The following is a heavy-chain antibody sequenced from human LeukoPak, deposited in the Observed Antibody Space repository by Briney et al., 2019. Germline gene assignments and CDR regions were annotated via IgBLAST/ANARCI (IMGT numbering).Heavy chain of an antibody. Sequence: GGSLRLSCAASGFTFSSYSMNWVRQAPGKGLEWVSTISSSGSSTYYADSVKGRFTISRDNSKNTLYLQMNSLRAEDTAVYYCAKFAMDYGDYGGGYWGQGTLVTVSS. V-gene: IGHV3-23*01. CDR1: GFTFSSYS. CDR3: AKFAMDYGDYGGGY. D-gene: IGHD4-17*01. J-gene: IGHJ4*02. CDR2: ISSSGSST.